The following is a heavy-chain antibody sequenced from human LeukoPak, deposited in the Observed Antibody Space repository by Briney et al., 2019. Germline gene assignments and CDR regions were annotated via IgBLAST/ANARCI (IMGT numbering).Heavy chain of an antibody. D-gene: IGHD3-3*01. J-gene: IGHJ4*02. V-gene: IGHV4-59*01. CDR1: GGSISSYY. CDR3: AREGGRGYDFWSGYYVPSYYFDY. CDR2: IYYSGST. Sequence: PSETLSLTCTVSGGSISSYYWSWIRQPPGKGLEWIGYIYYSGSTNYNPSLESRVTISVDTSKNQFSLKLSSVTAADTAVYYCAREGGRGYDFWSGYYVPSYYFDYWGQGTLVTVSS.